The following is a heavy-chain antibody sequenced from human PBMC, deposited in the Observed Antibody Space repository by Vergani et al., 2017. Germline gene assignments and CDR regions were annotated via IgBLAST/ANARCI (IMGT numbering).Heavy chain of an antibody. CDR1: GGSISSSNYY. CDR3: ARDPKGATHDY. V-gene: IGHV4-39*07. D-gene: IGHD1-26*01. Sequence: QVQLQESGPGLVKPSETLSLTCTVSGGSISSSNYYWGWIRQPPGKGLEWIGNIYYSGNTCYNPSLESRVTISVDTSKNQFSLKLSSVTAADTAVYYCARDPKGATHDYWGQGTLVTVSS. J-gene: IGHJ4*02. CDR2: IYYSGNT.